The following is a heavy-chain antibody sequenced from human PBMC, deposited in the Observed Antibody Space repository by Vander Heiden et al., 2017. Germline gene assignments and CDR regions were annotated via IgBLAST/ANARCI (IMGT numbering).Heavy chain of an antibody. CDR2: ISNDVSNK. CDR3: PRGTEY. J-gene: IGHJ1*01. V-gene: IGHV3-30*03. CDR1: GVSFNRFR. Sequence: QVHLVESGGGGVQPGGSPRIWCTTSGVSFNRFRMHWVRQAPCKGLDWVAFISNDVSNKYYADSVKGRFTTSSDKSHKTLFLQMNSLRPEDTAFYYCPRGTEYWGQVTLVTV.